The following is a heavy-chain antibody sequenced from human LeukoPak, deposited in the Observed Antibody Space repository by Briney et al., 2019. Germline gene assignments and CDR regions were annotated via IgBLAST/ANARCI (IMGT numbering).Heavy chain of an antibody. V-gene: IGHV4-39*01. CDR2: IYDSGST. J-gene: IGHJ4*02. CDR3: ARLGLYGDSTPFDY. CDR1: GGSITSSSYY. D-gene: IGHD4-17*01. Sequence: TSETLSLTCTVSGGSITSSSYYWGWIRQPPGKGLEWIGSIYDSGSTYYNPSLKSRVTISVDTSKNQFSLKLSSVTAADTAVYYCARLGLYGDSTPFDYWGQGTLVSVSS.